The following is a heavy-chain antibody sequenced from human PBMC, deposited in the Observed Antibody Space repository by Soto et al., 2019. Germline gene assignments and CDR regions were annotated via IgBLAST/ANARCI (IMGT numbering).Heavy chain of an antibody. Sequence: EVQLLESGGGLVQPGGSLRLSCAASGFTFNKYAMTWVRQAPGKGLEWVSSISGSGTSTYYADSVKGRFTISRDNSKKTLSLQMNSLRAEDTAVYNCATCPSYDSSGNFDYWGKGTLVTVSS. J-gene: IGHJ4*02. CDR3: ATCPSYDSSGNFDY. D-gene: IGHD3-22*01. CDR1: GFTFNKYA. V-gene: IGHV3-23*01. CDR2: ISGSGTST.